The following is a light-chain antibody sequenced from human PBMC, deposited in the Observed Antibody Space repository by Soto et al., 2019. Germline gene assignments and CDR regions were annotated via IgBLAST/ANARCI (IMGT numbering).Light chain of an antibody. CDR2: GAS. V-gene: IGKV3-20*01. Sequence: EMAWTQSPGTLSLSPGERATLSCRASQSVSSSYLAWYQQKPGQAPRLLIYGASSRATGIPDRFSGSGSGTDFHLTISRLEPEDFAVYYCQQYGSSHWTFGQGTKVQIK. CDR3: QQYGSSHWT. CDR1: QSVSSSY. J-gene: IGKJ1*01.